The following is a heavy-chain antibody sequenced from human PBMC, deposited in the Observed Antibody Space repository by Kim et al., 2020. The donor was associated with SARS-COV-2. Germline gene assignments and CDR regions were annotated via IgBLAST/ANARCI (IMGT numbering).Heavy chain of an antibody. J-gene: IGHJ4*01. CDR2: INTNTGNP. CDR1: GYTFTSYA. D-gene: IGHD3-22*01. CDR3: ARDYPNYYDSSGYYN. Sequence: ASVKVSCKASGYTFTSYAMNWVRQAPGQGLEWMGWINTNTGNPTYAQGFTGRFVFSLDTSVSTAYLQISSLKAEDTAVYYCARDYPNYYDSSGYYNWGQEPWSPSPQ. V-gene: IGHV7-4-1*02.